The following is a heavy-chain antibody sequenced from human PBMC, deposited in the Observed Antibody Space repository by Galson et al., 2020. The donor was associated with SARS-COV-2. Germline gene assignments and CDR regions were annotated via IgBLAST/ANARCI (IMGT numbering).Heavy chain of an antibody. Sequence: GESLKISCAASGFTFSSYSINWVRQAPGKGLEWVTAITGSGANTYYADSVKGRFTISRDNSKDTVYLQMNSLRVEDTALYYCAKGPQSSHDWGRGTPVTVSA. J-gene: IGHJ4*02. CDR1: GFTFSSYS. V-gene: IGHV3-23*01. CDR2: ITGSGANT. D-gene: IGHD6-13*01. CDR3: AKGPQSSHD.